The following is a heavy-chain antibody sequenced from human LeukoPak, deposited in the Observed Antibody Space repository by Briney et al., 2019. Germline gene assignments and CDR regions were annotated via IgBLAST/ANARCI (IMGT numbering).Heavy chain of an antibody. J-gene: IGHJ4*02. V-gene: IGHV4-59*01. CDR3: ARNGGGDIVATVYYFDY. CDR1: GGSISSYY. CDR2: IYYSGST. Sequence: NPSETLSLTCTVSGGSISSYYWSWIRQPPGKGLEWIGYIYYSGSTNYNPSLKSRVTISVDTSKNQFSLKLSSVTAADTAVYYCARNGGGDIVATVYYFDYWGQGTLVTVSP. D-gene: IGHD5-12*01.